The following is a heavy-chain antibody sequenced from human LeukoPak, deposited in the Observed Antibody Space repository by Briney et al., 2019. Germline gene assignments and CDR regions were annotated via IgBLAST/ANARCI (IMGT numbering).Heavy chain of an antibody. CDR1: GFTVSNNY. V-gene: IGHV3-53*01. D-gene: IGHD2-15*01. J-gene: IGHJ3*02. CDR3: ARGVGSAFDI. CDR2: IYSDGTT. Sequence: GSLRLSCAASGFTVSNNYMSWVRQAPGKKLEWVSDIYSDGTTFYADSVKGRFTISRDNSKNTLYLQMNSLRAEDTAVYHCARGVGSAFDIWGQGTMVTVSS.